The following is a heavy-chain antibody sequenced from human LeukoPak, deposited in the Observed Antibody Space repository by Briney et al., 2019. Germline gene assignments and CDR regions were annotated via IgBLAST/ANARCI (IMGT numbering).Heavy chain of an antibody. J-gene: IGHJ4*02. D-gene: IGHD4-17*01. Sequence: SETLSLTCTVSGGSISSSSYYWGWIRQPPGKGLERIGSIYYSGSTYYNPSLKSRVTISVDTSKNQFSLKLSSVTAADTAVYYCARAPKILRCCDYFDYWGQGTLVTVSS. CDR1: GGSISSSSYY. CDR2: IYYSGST. CDR3: ARAPKILRCCDYFDY. V-gene: IGHV4-39*07.